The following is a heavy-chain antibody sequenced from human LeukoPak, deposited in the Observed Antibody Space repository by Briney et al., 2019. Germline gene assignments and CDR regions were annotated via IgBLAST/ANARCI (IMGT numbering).Heavy chain of an antibody. Sequence: SETLSLTCTVSGGSVSSGSYYWSWIRQPPGKGLEWIGYIYYSGSTNYNPSLKSRVTISVDTSKNQFSLKLSSVTAADTAVYYCARETVEQLGELPNQFDYWGQGTLVTVSS. D-gene: IGHD3-10*01. J-gene: IGHJ4*02. CDR2: IYYSGST. V-gene: IGHV4-61*01. CDR1: GGSVSSGSYY. CDR3: ARETVEQLGELPNQFDY.